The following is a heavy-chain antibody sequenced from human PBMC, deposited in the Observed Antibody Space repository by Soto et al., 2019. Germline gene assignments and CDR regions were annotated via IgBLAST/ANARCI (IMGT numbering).Heavy chain of an antibody. D-gene: IGHD3-10*01. J-gene: IGHJ6*02. CDR1: GYTFTGYY. CDR3: ARGLYYHFYGLDV. V-gene: IGHV1-2*02. CDR2: INPNSGGT. Sequence: ASVKVSCKASGYTFTGYYMHWVRQAPGQGLKWMGWINPNSGGTNYAQKFQGRVTMTRDTSISTAYMEMSRLRSDATAVYYCARGLYYHFYGLDVWGQGTTVTVSS.